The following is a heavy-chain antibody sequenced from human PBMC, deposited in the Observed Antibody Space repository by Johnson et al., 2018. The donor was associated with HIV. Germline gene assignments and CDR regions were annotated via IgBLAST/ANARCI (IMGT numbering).Heavy chain of an antibody. CDR1: GFTVSRNY. D-gene: IGHD1-1*01. Sequence: QMLLVESGGGLVQPGGSLRLSCAASGFTVSRNYMSWVRQAPGKGLEWVAVIWYDGSNKYYAESVKGRFTISRDNSKKTLYLQMNSLRVGDTAVYYCAKDLRQTTTNDVFDIWGLGTMVTVSS. CDR2: IWYDGSNK. CDR3: AKDLRQTTTNDVFDI. J-gene: IGHJ3*02. V-gene: IGHV3-33*06.